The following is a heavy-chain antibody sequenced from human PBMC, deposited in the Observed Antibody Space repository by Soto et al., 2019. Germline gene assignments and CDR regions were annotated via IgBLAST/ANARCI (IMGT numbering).Heavy chain of an antibody. CDR3: ARSGRSNSWYGVFDC. D-gene: IGHD3-10*01. CDR2: IYFRGNS. V-gene: IGHV4-31*03. Sequence: QVQLQESGPGLVKPSQTLSVTCTVSGDSITSGPYYWSWVRQLPGRGLEWIGYIYFRGNSYYNPSLKSRTTISLDRSKNQFSLELNSVTAADTAVYYCARSGRSNSWYGVFDCWGQGTLVNVSS. J-gene: IGHJ4*02. CDR1: GDSITSGPYY.